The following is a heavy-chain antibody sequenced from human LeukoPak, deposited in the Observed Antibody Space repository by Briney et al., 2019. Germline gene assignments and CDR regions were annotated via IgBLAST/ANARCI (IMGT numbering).Heavy chain of an antibody. J-gene: IGHJ4*02. D-gene: IGHD5-18*01. Sequence: GGSLRLSCAASGFTFSNAWMSWVRQAPGKGLEWVSSISSSSSYIYYADSVKGRFTISRDNAKNSLYLQMNSLRAEDTAVYYCARVVDTAMVDYWGQGTLVTVSS. V-gene: IGHV3-21*01. CDR3: ARVVDTAMVDY. CDR1: GFTFSNAW. CDR2: ISSSSSYI.